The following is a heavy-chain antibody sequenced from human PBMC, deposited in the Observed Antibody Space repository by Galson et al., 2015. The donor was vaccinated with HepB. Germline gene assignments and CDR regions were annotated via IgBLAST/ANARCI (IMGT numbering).Heavy chain of an antibody. CDR2: INADNGDT. CDR3: ARTFDTYYMDV. V-gene: IGHV1-3*01. J-gene: IGHJ6*03. CDR1: GYPFTDYK. Sequence: SVKVSCKASGYPFTDYKIHWVRQAPGQRLEWMGWINADNGDTKYSQEFQGRVTFTGDTSASTAYMELSSLTSEDTAVYYCARTFDTYYMDVWGKGTTVTVSS.